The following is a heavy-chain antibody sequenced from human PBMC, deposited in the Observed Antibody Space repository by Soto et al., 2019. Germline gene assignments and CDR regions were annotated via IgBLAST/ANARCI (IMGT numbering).Heavy chain of an antibody. CDR3: AGVDILTGLRTDAFDI. D-gene: IGHD3-9*01. J-gene: IGHJ3*02. CDR1: GGSFSGSY. Sequence: SETLSLTCAVYGGSFSGSYLSWIRQPPGKGLEWIGEISHSGSTNYNPSLKSRVTMSIDMSNNQFSLKLRSVTAADTAVYYCAGVDILTGLRTDAFDIWGQGTMVSVSS. CDR2: ISHSGST. V-gene: IGHV4-34*01.